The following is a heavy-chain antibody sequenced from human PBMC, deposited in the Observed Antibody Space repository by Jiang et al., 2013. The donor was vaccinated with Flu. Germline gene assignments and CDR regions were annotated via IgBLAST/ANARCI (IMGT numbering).Heavy chain of an antibody. V-gene: IGHV1-24*01. Sequence: GAEVKKPGASVKVSCKVSGYTLTELSMHWVRQAPGKGLEWMGGFDPEDGETIYAQKFQGRVTMTEDTSTDTAYMELSSLRSEDTAVYYCATYIGRGEYQLLHKGGFDPWGQGTLVTVSS. J-gene: IGHJ5*02. CDR1: GYTLTELS. D-gene: IGHD2-2*01. CDR3: ATYIGRGEYQLLHKGGFDP. CDR2: FDPEDGET.